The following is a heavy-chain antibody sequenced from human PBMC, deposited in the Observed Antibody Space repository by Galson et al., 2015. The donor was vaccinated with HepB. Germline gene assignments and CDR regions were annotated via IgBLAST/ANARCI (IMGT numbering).Heavy chain of an antibody. V-gene: IGHV3-30*04. Sequence: SLRLSCAASGFSFNYFPMHWVRQAPGKGLEWVAVISYTGRYTNYADFGKGRFTISRDNSKNALYLQMNSLGVDDTALYYCVRPRGEGAGDGQNWYFGLWGRGTLVTVAS. J-gene: IGHJ2*01. D-gene: IGHD4-17*01. CDR2: ISYTGRYT. CDR1: GFSFNYFP. CDR3: VRPRGEGAGDGQNWYFGL.